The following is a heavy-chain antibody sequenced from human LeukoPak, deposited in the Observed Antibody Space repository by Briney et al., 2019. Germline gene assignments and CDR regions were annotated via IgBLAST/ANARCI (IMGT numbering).Heavy chain of an antibody. Sequence: ASVKVSCKASGYTFTGYYMHWVRQAPGQGLEWMGWINPNSGGTNYAQKFQGRVTMTRDTSISTAYMELRRLRSDDTAVYYCARFTAVGPINAFDIWGQGTMVTVSS. CDR1: GYTFTGYY. D-gene: IGHD1-26*01. CDR2: INPNSGGT. J-gene: IGHJ3*02. CDR3: ARFTAVGPINAFDI. V-gene: IGHV1-2*02.